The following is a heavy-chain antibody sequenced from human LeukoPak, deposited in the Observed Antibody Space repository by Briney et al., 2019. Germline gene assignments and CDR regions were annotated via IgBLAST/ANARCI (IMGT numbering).Heavy chain of an antibody. J-gene: IGHJ4*02. V-gene: IGHV3-9*01. CDR1: GFTFDDYA. D-gene: IGHD2-15*01. CDR2: ISWNSGSI. Sequence: GGSLRLSCAASGFTFDDYAMHWVRQAPGKGLEWVSGISWNSGSIGYADSVKGRFTISRDNAKNSLYLQMNSLRAEDTALYYCVKDSGYCMGGSCYKTYGYWGQGTLVTVSS. CDR3: VKDSGYCMGGSCYKTYGY.